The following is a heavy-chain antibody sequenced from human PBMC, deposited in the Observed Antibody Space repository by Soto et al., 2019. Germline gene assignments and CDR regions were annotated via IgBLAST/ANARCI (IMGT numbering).Heavy chain of an antibody. Sequence: ASVKVSCKASGYTFTSYDINWVRQATGQGLEWMGWMNPNSGNTGYAQKFQGRVTMTRNTSISTAYMELSSLRSEDTAVYYCARVVVVANWFDPWGQGTLVTVPQ. J-gene: IGHJ5*02. V-gene: IGHV1-8*01. CDR1: GYTFTSYD. D-gene: IGHD2-15*01. CDR3: ARVVVVANWFDP. CDR2: MNPNSGNT.